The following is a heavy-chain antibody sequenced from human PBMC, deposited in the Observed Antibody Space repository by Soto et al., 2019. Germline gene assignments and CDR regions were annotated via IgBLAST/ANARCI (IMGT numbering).Heavy chain of an antibody. Sequence: SETLSLTCAVSGGSISSGGYSWSWIRQPPGKGLEWIGYIYHSGSTYYNPSLKSRVTISVDRSKNQFSLKLSSVTAADTAVYYCARAHYGDYGYGMDAWGQGTTVTVSS. J-gene: IGHJ6*02. CDR2: IYHSGST. D-gene: IGHD4-17*01. CDR1: GGSISSGGYS. V-gene: IGHV4-30-2*01. CDR3: ARAHYGDYGYGMDA.